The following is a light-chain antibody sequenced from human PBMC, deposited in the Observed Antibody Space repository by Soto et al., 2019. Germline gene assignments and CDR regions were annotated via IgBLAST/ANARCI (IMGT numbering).Light chain of an antibody. Sequence: QSVLTQPASVSGSPGQSITISCTGTNSDIGGYSYVSWYQQHPGKAPKLMISEVSNRPSGVSNRFSGSKSGNTASLTISGLQAENEADYYCSSYTSSAALVFGSGTKRTVL. J-gene: IGLJ1*01. V-gene: IGLV2-14*01. CDR2: EVS. CDR1: NSDIGGYSY. CDR3: SSYTSSAALV.